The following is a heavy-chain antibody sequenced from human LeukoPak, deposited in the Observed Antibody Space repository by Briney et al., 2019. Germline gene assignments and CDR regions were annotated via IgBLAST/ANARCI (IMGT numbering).Heavy chain of an antibody. V-gene: IGHV3-30*02. Sequence: TGGSLRLSCAASGFTFSSYGMHWVRQAPGKGLEWVAFIRYDGSNKYYADSVKGRFTISRDNSKNTLYLQMNSLRAEDTAVYYCAKEVDSGYARGFYYFDYWGQGTLVTASS. J-gene: IGHJ4*02. D-gene: IGHD5-12*01. CDR1: GFTFSSYG. CDR2: IRYDGSNK. CDR3: AKEVDSGYARGFYYFDY.